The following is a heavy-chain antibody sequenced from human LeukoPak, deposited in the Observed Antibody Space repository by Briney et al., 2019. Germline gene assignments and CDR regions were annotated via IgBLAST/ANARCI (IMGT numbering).Heavy chain of an antibody. CDR3: ASHTMTSLRYFPL. CDR2: ISGSRNIM. CDR1: GFTFSDYY. D-gene: IGHD3-3*01. Sequence: GGSLRLSCAASGFTFSDYYMSWIRQAPGQGLEWVSYISGSRNIMYYADSVKGRFTISRDNAKNSLFLQMTSLRAEDTAVYYRASHTMTSLRYFPLWGRGTLVTVSS. V-gene: IGHV3-11*01. J-gene: IGHJ2*01.